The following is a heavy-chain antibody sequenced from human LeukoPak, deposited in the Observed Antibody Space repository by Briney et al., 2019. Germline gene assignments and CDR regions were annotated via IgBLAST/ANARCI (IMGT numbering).Heavy chain of an antibody. CDR2: IKEDGSEK. Sequence: GGSLRLSCAASGFTFSNCWMSWVRQAPGKGLEWVANIKEDGSEKYYVDSVKGRFTISRDNARNSLYLQMNSLRAEDTAVYYCASEWQLGYWGQGTLVTVSS. CDR3: ASEWQLGY. D-gene: IGHD6-13*01. J-gene: IGHJ4*02. V-gene: IGHV3-7*01. CDR1: GFTFSNCW.